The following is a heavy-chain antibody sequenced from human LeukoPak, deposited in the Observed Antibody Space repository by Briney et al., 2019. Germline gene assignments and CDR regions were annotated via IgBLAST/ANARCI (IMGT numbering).Heavy chain of an antibody. Sequence: GGSLRLSCAASGFTFSGSAMHWVRQASGKGLEWVGRIRSKANSYATAYAASVKGRFTISRDDSKNTAYLQMNSLKTEDTAVYYCTRRAGDCYDSSGGVRNDAFDIWGQGTMVTVSS. CDR2: IRSKANSYAT. D-gene: IGHD3-22*01. V-gene: IGHV3-73*01. CDR3: TRRAGDCYDSSGGVRNDAFDI. J-gene: IGHJ3*02. CDR1: GFTFSGSA.